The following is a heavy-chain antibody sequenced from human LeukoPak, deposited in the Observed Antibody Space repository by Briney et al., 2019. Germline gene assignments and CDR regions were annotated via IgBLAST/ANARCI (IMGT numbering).Heavy chain of an antibody. CDR1: GFTMSHYG. CDR2: IRSAVETT. CDR3: AKHFCTGPDCSLFDS. V-gene: IGHV3-23*01. D-gene: IGHD3/OR15-3a*01. Sequence: GGSLRLSCAASGFTMSHYGASWVRQAPGKGLEWISGIRSAVETTHYAGSVKGRFIISRDDSKNALSLQLNSLRPEDTALYYCAKHFCTGPDCSLFDSWGQGTLVTVSS. J-gene: IGHJ4*02.